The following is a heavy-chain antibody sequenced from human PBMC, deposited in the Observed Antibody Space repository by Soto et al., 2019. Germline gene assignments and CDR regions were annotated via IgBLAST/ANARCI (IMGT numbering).Heavy chain of an antibody. CDR3: ARHGTTYYDFWRGYCPSYFDY. D-gene: IGHD3-3*01. V-gene: IGHV4-34*01. Sequence: SETLSLTCAFYGGSFSGYYWSWIRQPPGKGLEWIGEINHSGSTNYNPSLKSRVTISVDTSKNQFSLKLSSVTAADTAVYYCARHGTTYYDFWRGYCPSYFDYWGQGTRVTVSS. CDR2: INHSGST. CDR1: GGSFSGYY. J-gene: IGHJ4*02.